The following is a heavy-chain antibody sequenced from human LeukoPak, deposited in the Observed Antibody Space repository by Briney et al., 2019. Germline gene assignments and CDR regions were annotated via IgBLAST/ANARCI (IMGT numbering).Heavy chain of an antibody. CDR1: GFTFSSYW. CDR2: INSDGSST. D-gene: IGHD3-22*01. V-gene: IGHV3-74*01. CDR3: ARGSAITMIVVVITPYYFDY. J-gene: IGHJ4*02. Sequence: SGGSLRLSCAASGFTFSSYWMHWVRQAPGKGLVWVSRINSDGSSTSYADSVKGRFTISRDNAKNSLYLQMNSLRAEDTAVYYCARGSAITMIVVVITPYYFDYWGQGTLVTVSS.